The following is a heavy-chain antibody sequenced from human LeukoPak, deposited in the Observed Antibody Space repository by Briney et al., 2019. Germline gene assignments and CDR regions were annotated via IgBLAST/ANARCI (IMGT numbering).Heavy chain of an antibody. CDR3: ARDGEAANYGMDV. J-gene: IGHJ6*02. CDR1: GGTFSSYT. Sequence: SVKVSCKASGGTFSSYTISWVRQAPGQGLEWMGRIIPILGIANYAQKFQGGVTITADKSTSTAYMELSSLRSEDTAVYYCARDGEAANYGMDVWGQGTTVTVSS. V-gene: IGHV1-69*04. D-gene: IGHD2-15*01. CDR2: IIPILGIA.